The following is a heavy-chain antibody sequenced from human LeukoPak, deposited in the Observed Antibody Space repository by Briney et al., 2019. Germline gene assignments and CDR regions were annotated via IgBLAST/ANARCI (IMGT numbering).Heavy chain of an antibody. Sequence: PGGSLRLSCAASGFTVSSNYMSWVRQAPGKGLEWVSVIYSGGSTYYADSVKGRFTISRDNSKNTLYLQMNSLRAEDTAVYYCARGHYDYYHYGMDVWGQGTTVTVSS. V-gene: IGHV3-53*01. CDR2: IYSGGST. CDR1: GFTVSSNY. D-gene: IGHD3-16*01. CDR3: ARGHYDYYHYGMDV. J-gene: IGHJ6*02.